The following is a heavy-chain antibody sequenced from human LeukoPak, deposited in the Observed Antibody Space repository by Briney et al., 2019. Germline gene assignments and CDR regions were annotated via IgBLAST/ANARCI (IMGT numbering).Heavy chain of an antibody. CDR3: ARVVSQGSGFDY. CDR2: ISAYNGNT. J-gene: IGHJ4*02. D-gene: IGHD6-19*01. CDR1: GYTFTNFD. Sequence: GASVKVSCKASGYTFTNFDINWVRQATGQGLEWMGWISAYNGNTNYAQKLQGRVTMTTDTSTSTAYMELRSLRSDDTAVYYCARVVSQGSGFDYWGQGTLVTVSS. V-gene: IGHV1-18*01.